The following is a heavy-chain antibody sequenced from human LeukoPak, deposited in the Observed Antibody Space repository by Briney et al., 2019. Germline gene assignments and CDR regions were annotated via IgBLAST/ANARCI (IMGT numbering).Heavy chain of an antibody. CDR1: GFTFSSYG. CDR3: AREGTALGCFDI. V-gene: IGHV3-30*02. CDR2: IRYDGSNK. J-gene: IGHJ3*02. Sequence: PGGSLRLSCAASGFTFSSYGMHWVRQALGKGLEWVAFIRYDGSNKYYADSVKGRFTISRDNSKNTLYLQMNSLRAEDTAVYYCAREGTALGCFDIWGQGTMVTVSS. D-gene: IGHD6-25*01.